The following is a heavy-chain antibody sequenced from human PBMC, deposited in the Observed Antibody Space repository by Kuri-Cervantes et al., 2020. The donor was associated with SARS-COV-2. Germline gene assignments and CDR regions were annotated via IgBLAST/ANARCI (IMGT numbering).Heavy chain of an antibody. CDR3: ARNWGRYYFDY. CDR1: GGSISSSSYY. Sequence: LETLSLTCTVSGGSISSSSYYWGWIRQPPGKGLEWFGSIYYSGSTYYNPSLKSRVTISVDTSKNQFSLKLSSVTAADTAVYYCARNWGRYYFDYWGQGTLVTVSS. V-gene: IGHV4-39*01. CDR2: IYYSGST. D-gene: IGHD7-27*01. J-gene: IGHJ4*02.